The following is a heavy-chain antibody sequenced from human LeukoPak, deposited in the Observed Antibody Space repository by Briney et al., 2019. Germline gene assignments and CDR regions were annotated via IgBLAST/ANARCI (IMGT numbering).Heavy chain of an antibody. Sequence: SETLSLTCAVSGGSISSSNWWTWVRQPPGKGLEWIGEIFDSGSTNYNPSLKSRVTISGDRSKNHFFLTLTSVTAADTAVYYCARTQHCSSTGCPHGLDSWGQGTLVTVSS. D-gene: IGHD2-2*01. CDR2: IFDSGST. CDR3: ARTQHCSSTGCPHGLDS. J-gene: IGHJ4*02. CDR1: GGSISSSNW. V-gene: IGHV4-4*02.